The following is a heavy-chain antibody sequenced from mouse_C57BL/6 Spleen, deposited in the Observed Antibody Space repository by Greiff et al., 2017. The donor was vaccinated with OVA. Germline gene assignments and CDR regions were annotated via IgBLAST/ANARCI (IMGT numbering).Heavy chain of an antibody. D-gene: IGHD1-1*01. CDR2: INPGSGGT. CDR3: ARMRDYVYAMDY. CDR1: GYAFTNYL. J-gene: IGHJ4*01. Sequence: VQLQQSGAELVRPGTSVKVSCKASGYAFTNYLIEWVKQRPGQGLEWIGVINPGSGGTNYNEKFKGKATLTADKSSSTAYMQLSSLTSEDSAVYFCARMRDYVYAMDYWGQGTSVTVSS. V-gene: IGHV1-54*01.